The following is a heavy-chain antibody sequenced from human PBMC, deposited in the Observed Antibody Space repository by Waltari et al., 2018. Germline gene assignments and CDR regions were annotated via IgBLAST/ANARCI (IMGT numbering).Heavy chain of an antibody. J-gene: IGHJ4*02. CDR2: ISSSSSYI. V-gene: IGHV3-21*01. CDR1: GFTVSSYS. CDR3: ARDPTNAYSSGWAFDY. D-gene: IGHD6-19*01. Sequence: EVQLVESGGGLVKPGGSLRLACAASGFTVSSYSMNWVRQAPGKGLEWVSSISSSSSYIYYADSVKGRFTISRDNAKNSLYLQMNSLRAEDTAVYYCARDPTNAYSSGWAFDYWGQGTLVTVSS.